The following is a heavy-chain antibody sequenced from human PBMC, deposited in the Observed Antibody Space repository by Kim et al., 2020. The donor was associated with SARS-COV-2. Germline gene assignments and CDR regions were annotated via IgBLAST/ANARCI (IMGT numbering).Heavy chain of an antibody. V-gene: IGHV1-18*01. J-gene: IGHJ4*02. CDR2: ISAYNGNT. CDR1: GYTFTSYG. Sequence: ASVKVSCKASGYTFTSYGISWVRQAPGQGLEWMGWISAYNGNTNYAQKLQGRVTMTTDTSTSTAYMELRSLRSDDTAVYYCARSSSSCCHGGEFDYWGQGTLVTVSS. D-gene: IGHD6-13*01. CDR3: ARSSSSCCHGGEFDY.